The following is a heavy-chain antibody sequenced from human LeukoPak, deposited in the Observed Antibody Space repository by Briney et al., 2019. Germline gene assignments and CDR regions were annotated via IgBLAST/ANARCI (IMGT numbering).Heavy chain of an antibody. D-gene: IGHD6-13*01. V-gene: IGHV4-30-2*01. CDR2: IYHSGST. Sequence: SETLSLTCAVSGGSISSGGYSWSWIRQPPGKGLEWIGYIYHSGSTYYNPTLKSRVTISVDRSKNQFSLKLSSVTAADTAVYYCARVFEYSSSWRTYNWFDPWGQGTLVTVSS. CDR3: ARVFEYSSSWRTYNWFDP. J-gene: IGHJ5*02. CDR1: GGSISSGGYS.